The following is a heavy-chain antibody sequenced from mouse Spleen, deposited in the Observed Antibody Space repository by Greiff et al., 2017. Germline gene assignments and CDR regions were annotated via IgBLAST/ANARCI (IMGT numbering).Heavy chain of an antibody. CDR3: ASIYYDYGFDY. D-gene: IGHD2-4*01. CDR1: GYTFTDYY. CDR2: INPYNGGT. V-gene: IGHV1-19*01. Sequence: EVQLQQSGPVLVKPGASVKMSCKASGYTFTDYYMNWVKQSHGKSLEWIGVINPYNGGTSYNQKFKGKATLTVDKSSSTAYMELNSLTSEDSAVYYCASIYYDYGFDYWGQGTTLTVSS. J-gene: IGHJ2*01.